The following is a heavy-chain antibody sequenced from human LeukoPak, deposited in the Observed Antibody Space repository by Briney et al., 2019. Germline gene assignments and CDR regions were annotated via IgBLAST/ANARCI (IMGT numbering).Heavy chain of an antibody. D-gene: IGHD4-17*01. CDR2: IDSGGDT. CDR1: GFTFSSYT. V-gene: IGHV3-66*01. Sequence: GGSLRLSCAASGFTFSSYTMNWVRQPPGKGLEWVSVIDSGGDTYYADSVKGRFTISRDSSKNTLFLQMNSLRAEDTAIYYCARDSSDGDSGDYWGQGTLVTVSS. CDR3: ARDSSDGDSGDY. J-gene: IGHJ4*02.